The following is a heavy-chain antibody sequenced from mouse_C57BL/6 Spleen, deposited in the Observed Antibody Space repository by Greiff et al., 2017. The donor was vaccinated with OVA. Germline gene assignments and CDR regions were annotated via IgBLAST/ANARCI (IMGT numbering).Heavy chain of an antibody. CDR1: GYTFTSYW. Sequence: VQLQQPGAELVRPGTSVKLSCKASGYTFTSYWMHWVQQRPGQGLEWIGVIDPSDSYTNYNQKFKGKATLTVDTSSSTAYMQLSSLTSEDSEVYYCARSHYGCSYQWFAYWGQGTLVTVSA. CDR2: IDPSDSYT. D-gene: IGHD1-1*01. CDR3: ARSHYGCSYQWFAY. V-gene: IGHV1-59*01. J-gene: IGHJ3*01.